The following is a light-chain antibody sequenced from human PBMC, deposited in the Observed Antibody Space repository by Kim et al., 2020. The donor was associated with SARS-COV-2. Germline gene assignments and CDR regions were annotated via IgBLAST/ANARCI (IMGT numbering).Light chain of an antibody. V-gene: IGLV6-57*03. CDR2: EDD. J-gene: IGLJ2*01. CDR3: QSYNRDNVL. CDR1: SGSIDDNY. Sequence: GYTVTITSTRSSGSIDDNYVQWYQQRPGGVPTTVIYEDDQRPSGVSDRFSGSIDNSSNSASLTISGLRTEDEADYYCQSYNRDNVLFGGGTQLTVL.